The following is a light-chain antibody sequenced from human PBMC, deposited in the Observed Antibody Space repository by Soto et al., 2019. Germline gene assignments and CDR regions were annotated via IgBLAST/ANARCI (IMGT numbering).Light chain of an antibody. CDR2: KAS. V-gene: IGKV1-5*03. CDR3: HQYNTYPYT. CDR1: QSISSW. J-gene: IGKJ2*01. Sequence: DLPMTQSPSTLSASVGDRVTITCRASQSISSWLGWYQQRPGKAPNLLIYKASTLESGVPSRFSGSASGTEFTLTISSLQPDDFATYYCHQYNTYPYTFGQGTKLEIK.